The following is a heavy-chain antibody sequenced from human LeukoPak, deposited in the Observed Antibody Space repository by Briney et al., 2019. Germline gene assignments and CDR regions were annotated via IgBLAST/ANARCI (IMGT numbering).Heavy chain of an antibody. CDR3: ARDTRRNYYDSSGYWDLYYFDY. J-gene: IGHJ4*02. D-gene: IGHD3-22*01. V-gene: IGHV3-7*01. Sequence: GGSLRLSCAASGFTFSSYWMSWVRQAPGKGLEWVANIKQDGSEKYYVDSVKGRFTISRDNAKNSLYLQMNSLRAEDTAVYYCARDTRRNYYDSSGYWDLYYFDYWGQGTLVTVSS. CDR1: GFTFSSYW. CDR2: IKQDGSEK.